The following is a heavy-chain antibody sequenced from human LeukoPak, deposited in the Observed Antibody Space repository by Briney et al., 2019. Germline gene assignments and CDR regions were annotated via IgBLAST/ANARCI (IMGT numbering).Heavy chain of an antibody. J-gene: IGHJ4*02. CDR2: VNPNTGDT. CDR3: ARDPSGGYDYLWESSRL. CDR1: GYSFTGYY. D-gene: IGHD3-16*02. Sequence: ASVTVSCKASGYSFTGYYLHWVRQAPGQPLEWMGWVNPNTGDTNNAPKFQGRVTLTRDTSISTGYMELSSVRPDDAAIYYCARDPSGGYDYLWESSRLWGQGTLVTVSS. V-gene: IGHV1-2*02.